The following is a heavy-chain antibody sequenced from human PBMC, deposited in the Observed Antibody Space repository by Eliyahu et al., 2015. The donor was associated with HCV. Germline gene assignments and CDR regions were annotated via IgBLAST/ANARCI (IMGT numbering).Heavy chain of an antibody. J-gene: IGHJ4*02. D-gene: IGHD3-3*01. CDR2: ISYDGSNK. CDR1: GFXFSXYX. CDR3: AKDATIFGVVIIWYFDY. V-gene: IGHV3-30*18. Sequence: QVQLVESGGGVVQPGRSLRLSCAVSGFXFSXYXMHWVRQAPGKGLEWVAVISYDGSNKYYADSVKGRFTISRDNSKNTLYLQMNSLRAEDTAVYYCAKDATIFGVVIIWYFDYWGQGTLVTVSS.